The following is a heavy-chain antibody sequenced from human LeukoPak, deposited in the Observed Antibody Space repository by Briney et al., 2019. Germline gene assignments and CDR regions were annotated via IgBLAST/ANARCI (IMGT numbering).Heavy chain of an antibody. D-gene: IGHD1-26*01. Sequence: PSETLSLTCSVSGGSINSGYWSWLRQPPRKGLEWIGLLYPSGSTNYNPSLKSRVTISVDTSRTQFSLKLSSMTAADTAVYYCAGGHYPLEYWGQGTLVTVSS. CDR3: AGGHYPLEY. CDR1: GGSINSGY. V-gene: IGHV4-59*01. CDR2: LYPSGST. J-gene: IGHJ4*02.